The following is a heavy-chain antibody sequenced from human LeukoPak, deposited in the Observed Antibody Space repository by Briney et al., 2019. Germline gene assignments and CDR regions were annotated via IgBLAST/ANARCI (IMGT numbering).Heavy chain of an antibody. Sequence: SETLSLTCAVSGASISDYYWNWIRQPPGKGLEWIGYIYYSGNTNYNPSLKSRVTISSDTSKNQISLKLTSVTAADTAVYYCARGYSHPDYWGQGTLVTVSS. V-gene: IGHV4-59*01. CDR2: IYYSGNT. J-gene: IGHJ4*02. CDR3: ARGYSHPDY. D-gene: IGHD5-18*01. CDR1: GASISDYY.